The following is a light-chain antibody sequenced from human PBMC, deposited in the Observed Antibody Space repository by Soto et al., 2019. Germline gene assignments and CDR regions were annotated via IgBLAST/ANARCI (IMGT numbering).Light chain of an antibody. CDR1: QSISSW. CDR3: QQYNSYWT. V-gene: IGKV1-5*03. CDR2: KAS. J-gene: IGKJ1*01. Sequence: DIQMTQSPSTLSASVGDSVTITCRASQSISSWLAWYQQKPGKAPKLLIYKASSLESGVPSRFSGSGSGTEFTLTISSLQPDDFATYVCQQYNSYWTVGQGNKVEIK.